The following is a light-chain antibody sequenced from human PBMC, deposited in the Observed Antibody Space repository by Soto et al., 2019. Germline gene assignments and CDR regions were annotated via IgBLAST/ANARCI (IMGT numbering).Light chain of an antibody. CDR1: SSDVGGYNY. V-gene: IGLV2-14*03. CDR2: DVS. CDR3: SSYTSSNTLYV. Sequence: QSVLTRAASVSRSPGQSITISCTGTSSDVGGYNYVSWYQQHPGKAPKLMIYDVSNRPSGVSNRFSGSKSGNTASLTISGLQAEDEADYYCSSYTSSNTLYVFGTGTKVTVL. J-gene: IGLJ1*01.